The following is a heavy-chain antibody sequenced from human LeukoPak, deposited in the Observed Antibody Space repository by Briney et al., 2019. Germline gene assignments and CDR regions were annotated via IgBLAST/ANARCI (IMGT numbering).Heavy chain of an antibody. CDR1: GYTFTSYY. D-gene: IGHD2-2*01. V-gene: IGHV1-46*01. CDR3: AREEVYCQYQLLDGMDV. CDR2: INPSGGST. J-gene: IGHJ6*02. Sequence: ASVKVSCKASGYTFTSYYMHWVRQAPGQGLEWMGIINPSGGSTSYAQKLQGRVTMTRDTSTSTVYMELSSLRSEDTAVYYCAREEVYCQYQLLDGMDVWGQGTTVTVSS.